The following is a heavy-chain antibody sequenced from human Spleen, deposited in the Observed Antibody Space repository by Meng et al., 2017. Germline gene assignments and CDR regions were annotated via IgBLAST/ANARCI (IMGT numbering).Heavy chain of an antibody. Sequence: SETLSLTCAVYGGSFSGYYWSWIRQPPGKGLEWIGEINHSGSTNYNPSLKSRVTISVDTSKNQFSLKLSSVTAADTAVYYCAKVGVRGVIIYFDYWGQGTLVTVSS. CDR2: INHSGST. J-gene: IGHJ4*02. V-gene: IGHV4-34*01. CDR3: AKVGVRGVIIYFDY. D-gene: IGHD3-10*01. CDR1: GGSFSGYY.